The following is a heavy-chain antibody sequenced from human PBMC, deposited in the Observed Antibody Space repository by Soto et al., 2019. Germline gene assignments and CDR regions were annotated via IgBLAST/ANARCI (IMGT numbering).Heavy chain of an antibody. CDR3: ATLVDRGVKAY. V-gene: IGHV3-33*01. CDR2: IWNDGNSK. CDR1: GFTFSNYG. Sequence: QLYLVESGGGVVQPGRSLTLSCAASGFTFSNYGMHWVRQAPGKGLEWVAVIWNDGNSKYYRDSVKGRFTISRDNSKNTLSLQMNDLRDEDTAVYYCATLVDRGVKAYWGLGTLVSVSS. D-gene: IGHD3-10*01. J-gene: IGHJ4*02.